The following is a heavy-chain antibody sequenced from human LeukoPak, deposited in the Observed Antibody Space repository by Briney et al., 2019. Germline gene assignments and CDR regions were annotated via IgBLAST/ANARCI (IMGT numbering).Heavy chain of an antibody. J-gene: IGHJ3*02. Sequence: PGGSLRLSCAASGFTFSSYGMNWVRQAPGKGLEWVAVISYDGSNKYYADSVKGRFTISRDNSKNTLYLQMNSLRAEDTAVYYCANLYGAGSISFDIWGQGTMVTVSS. D-gene: IGHD3-10*01. CDR1: GFTFSSYG. CDR2: ISYDGSNK. CDR3: ANLYGAGSISFDI. V-gene: IGHV3-30*18.